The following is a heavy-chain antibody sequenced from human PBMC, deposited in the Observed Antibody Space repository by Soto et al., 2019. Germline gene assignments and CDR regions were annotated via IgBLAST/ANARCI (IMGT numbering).Heavy chain of an antibody. D-gene: IGHD3-10*01. V-gene: IGHV4-59*01. CDR1: VDSISGYY. J-gene: IGHJ5*02. CDR2: IYYTGST. CDR3: ARRLRSRRISNWFDR. Sequence: SETLSLTCAFSVDSISGYYWSCIRQPPGKGLEWVGYIYYTGSTNYNPSLKSRVTISVDTSKNQFSLKLSSLTAADTAVYYCARRLRSRRISNWFDRWGQTTLVTLSS.